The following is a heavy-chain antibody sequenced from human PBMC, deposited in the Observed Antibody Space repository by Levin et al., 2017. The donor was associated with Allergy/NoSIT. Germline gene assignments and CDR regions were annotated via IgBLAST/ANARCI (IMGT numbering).Heavy chain of an antibody. CDR3: ARELPTTYYYDSGSQQRNYGMDV. V-gene: IGHV3-48*01. CDR1: GFTFIFYN. J-gene: IGHJ6*02. Sequence: PGGSLRLSCAASGFTFIFYNMNWVRQAPGKGLEWVSYISGSGSTIYYADSVKGRFTVSRDNAKNSLYLQMNSLRAEDTAVYYCARELPTTYYYDSGSQQRNYGMDVWGQGTAVTVSS. D-gene: IGHD3-10*01. CDR2: ISGSGSTI.